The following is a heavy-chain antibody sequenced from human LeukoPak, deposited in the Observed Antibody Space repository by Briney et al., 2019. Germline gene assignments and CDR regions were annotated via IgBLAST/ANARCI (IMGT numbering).Heavy chain of an antibody. J-gene: IGHJ3*02. CDR1: GYTFTSYA. CDR2: INTNTGNP. Sequence: ASVKVSCKASGYTFTSYATNWVRQAPGQGLEWMGWINTNTGNPTYAQGFTGRFVFSLDTSVSTAYLQISSLKAEDTAVYYCARDILMTTVTTDAFDIWGQGTMVTVSS. D-gene: IGHD4-17*01. CDR3: ARDILMTTVTTDAFDI. V-gene: IGHV7-4-1*02.